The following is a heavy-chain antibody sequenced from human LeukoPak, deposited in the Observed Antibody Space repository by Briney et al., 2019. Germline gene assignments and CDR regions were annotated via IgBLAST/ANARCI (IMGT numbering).Heavy chain of an antibody. CDR1: GFTFSSYG. J-gene: IGHJ4*02. V-gene: IGHV3-30*18. CDR2: ISYDGSNK. CDR3: AKSRSAVFGVVIIPYFDY. Sequence: PGGSLRLSCAASGFTFSSYGMHWVRQAPGKELEWVAVISYDGSNKYYADSVKGRFTISRDNSKNTLYLQMDSLRAEDTAVYYCAKSRSAVFGVVIIPYFDYWGQGTLVTVSS. D-gene: IGHD3-3*01.